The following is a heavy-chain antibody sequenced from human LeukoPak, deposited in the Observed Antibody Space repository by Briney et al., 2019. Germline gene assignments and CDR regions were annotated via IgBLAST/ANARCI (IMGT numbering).Heavy chain of an antibody. CDR1: GFSFSDYY. V-gene: IGHV3-11*04. CDR2: ISGSGSTI. D-gene: IGHD5-12*01. J-gene: IGHJ5*02. CDR3: ARDLPTSDIVAALYGWFDP. Sequence: PGGSLRLSCAASGFSFSDYYMSWIRQAPGKGLEWASYISGSGSTIYYADSVKGRFTISRDNAKNSLYLQMNSLTAEDTAVYYCARDLPTSDIVAALYGWFDPWGQGTLVTVSS.